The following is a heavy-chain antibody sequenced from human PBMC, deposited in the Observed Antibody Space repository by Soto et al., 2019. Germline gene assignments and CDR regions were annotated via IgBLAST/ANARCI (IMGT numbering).Heavy chain of an antibody. CDR1: GGTFSSYA. CDR3: ARHVPAAGYYYGMDV. V-gene: IGHV1-69*12. Sequence: QVQLVQSGAEVKKPGSSVKVSCKASGGTFSSYAISWVRQAPGQGLEWMGGIIPIFGTANYAQKFQGRVTITADESTSTAYMELSSLRSADTAVHHCARHVPAAGYYYGMDVWGQGTTVTVSS. CDR2: IIPIFGTA. J-gene: IGHJ6*02. D-gene: IGHD2-2*01.